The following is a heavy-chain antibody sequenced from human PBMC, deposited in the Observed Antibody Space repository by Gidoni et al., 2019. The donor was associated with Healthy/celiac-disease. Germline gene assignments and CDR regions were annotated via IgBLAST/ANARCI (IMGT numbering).Heavy chain of an antibody. CDR1: GFSLSTSGMC. V-gene: IGHV2-70*15. CDR3: ARTSYSYGFFDY. J-gene: IGHJ4*02. D-gene: IGHD5-18*01. Sequence: QVTLRESGPALVKPTQTLTLTCTFSGFSLSTSGMCVSWIRQPPGKALEWLARIDWDDDKYYSPSLKTRLTISKDTSKNQVVLTMTNMDPVDTATYYCARTSYSYGFFDYWGQGTLVTVSS. CDR2: IDWDDDK.